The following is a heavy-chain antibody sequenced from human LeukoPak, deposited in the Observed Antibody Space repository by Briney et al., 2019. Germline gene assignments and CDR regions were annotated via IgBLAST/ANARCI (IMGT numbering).Heavy chain of an antibody. V-gene: IGHV3-7*01. Sequence: PGGSLRLSCAASGFTFSSYAMHWVRQAPGKGLEWVANINQDGSEKIYVDSVKGRFTISRDDAENSLYLQMNSLRVEDTAVYYCTRVRSGSYSHWFESWGQGTLVTVSS. J-gene: IGHJ5*01. CDR2: INQDGSEK. CDR3: TRVRSGSYSHWFES. D-gene: IGHD1-26*01. CDR1: GFTFSSYA.